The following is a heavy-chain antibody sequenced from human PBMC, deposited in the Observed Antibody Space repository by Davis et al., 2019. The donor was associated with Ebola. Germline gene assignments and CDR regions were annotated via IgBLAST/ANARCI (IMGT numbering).Heavy chain of an antibody. V-gene: IGHV3-23*01. Sequence: GGSLRLSCAASGFTFSSYWMTWVRQAPGKGLEWVATISSSGDNTYYADSVKGRFTISRDNSKNTLFLQMNSLRAEDTAVYHCAKGSIAVALFDCWGQGTLVTVSS. CDR2: ISSSGDNT. J-gene: IGHJ4*02. CDR1: GFTFSSYW. CDR3: AKGSIAVALFDC. D-gene: IGHD6-19*01.